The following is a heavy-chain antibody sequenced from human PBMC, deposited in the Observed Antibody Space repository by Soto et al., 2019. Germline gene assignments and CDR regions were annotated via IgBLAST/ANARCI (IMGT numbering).Heavy chain of an antibody. D-gene: IGHD3-3*01. Sequence: QVQMVESGGGVVQPGRSLRLSCAASGFSFENYGMHWVRQAPGRGLEWVAIIWYDGSHEYYADSVQGRFTISRDNSKHLLYLQMNSLRAEDTAVYYCAREGGEEWIDYYYYGMDVWGHGTTVTVSS. CDR2: IWYDGSHE. J-gene: IGHJ6*02. CDR1: GFSFENYG. V-gene: IGHV3-33*01. CDR3: AREGGEEWIDYYYYGMDV.